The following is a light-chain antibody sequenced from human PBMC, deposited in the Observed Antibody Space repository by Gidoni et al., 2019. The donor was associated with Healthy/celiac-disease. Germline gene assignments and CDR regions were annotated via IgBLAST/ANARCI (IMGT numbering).Light chain of an antibody. J-gene: IGLJ7*01. Sequence: QSVLTPPPSASVTPGQRVTISCSGSSSNIGSNTVNWYQQLPGTAPKLLIYSNNQRPSGVPDRFSGSKSGTSASLAISGLQSEDEADYYCAAWDDSLNGAVFGGGTQLTVL. CDR3: AAWDDSLNGAV. V-gene: IGLV1-44*01. CDR2: SNN. CDR1: SSNIGSNT.